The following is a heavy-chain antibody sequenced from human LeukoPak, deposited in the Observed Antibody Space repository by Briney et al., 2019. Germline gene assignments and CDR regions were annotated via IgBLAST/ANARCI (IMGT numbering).Heavy chain of an antibody. CDR1: GGSISSGGYY. J-gene: IGHJ4*02. CDR2: IYYSGST. CDR3: ARHGIYDSSVNY. D-gene: IGHD3-22*01. V-gene: IGHV4-39*01. Sequence: SETLSLTCTVSGGSISSGGYYWSWIRQHPGKGLEWIGYIYYSGSTYYNPSLESRAIISVDTSKKQFSLKLNSVTAADTAVYYCARHGIYDSSVNYWGQGTLVTVSS.